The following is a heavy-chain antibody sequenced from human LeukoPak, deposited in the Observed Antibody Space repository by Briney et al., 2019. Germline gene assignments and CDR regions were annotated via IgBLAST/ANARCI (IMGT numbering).Heavy chain of an antibody. V-gene: IGHV3-30*18. J-gene: IGHJ6*02. CDR3: AKGRLDYGYDYYGMDV. D-gene: IGHD4/OR15-4a*01. CDR1: GFTFSSYG. Sequence: PGGSLRLSCAASGFTFSSYGMHWVRQAPGKGLERVAVISYDGSNKYYADSVKGRFTISRDNSKNTLYLQMNSLRAEDTAVYYCAKGRLDYGYDYYGMDVWGQGTTVTVSS. CDR2: ISYDGSNK.